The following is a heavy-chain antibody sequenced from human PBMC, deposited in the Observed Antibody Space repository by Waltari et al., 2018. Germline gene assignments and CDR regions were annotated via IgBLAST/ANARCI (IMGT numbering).Heavy chain of an antibody. V-gene: IGHV3-33*06. CDR3: AKDGSASRLVRYYLDS. CDR1: GVTFSRYA. J-gene: IGHJ4*02. Sequence: QVQLVESGGGVVQPGRSLRLSCAAFGVTFSRYAMHWVRQAPGKGLEWVAVIWYDGSYKFYADSVKGRFSSSRDNPKNTLHLQMDSLRAEDSAIYYCAKDGSASRLVRYYLDSWGPGTLVTVS. D-gene: IGHD2-8*02. CDR2: IWYDGSYK.